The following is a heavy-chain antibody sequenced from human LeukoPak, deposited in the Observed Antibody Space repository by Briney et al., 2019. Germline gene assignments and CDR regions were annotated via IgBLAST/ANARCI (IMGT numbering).Heavy chain of an antibody. CDR2: IWSDGSNR. D-gene: IGHD3-22*01. CDR1: GFIFSHYG. V-gene: IGHV3-33*01. CDR3: ARVAGEASGYHPFDI. Sequence: PGRSLRLSCAASGFIFSHYGMHWVRQAPGKGLEWVAVIWSDGSNRFYADSVKGRFTISRDNSQKTLFLQMNSLRAEDTAIYYCARVAGEASGYHPFDIWGQGTMVTASS. J-gene: IGHJ3*02.